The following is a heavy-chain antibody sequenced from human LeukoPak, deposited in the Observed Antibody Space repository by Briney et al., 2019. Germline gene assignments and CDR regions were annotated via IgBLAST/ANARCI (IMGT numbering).Heavy chain of an antibody. J-gene: IGHJ4*02. V-gene: IGHV1-46*03. D-gene: IGHD3-9*01. CDR2: INPSGGST. CDR3: ARSPGGDILTGHYFDY. Sequence: ASVKVSCKASGYTFTSYYMHWVRQAPGQGLEWMGMINPSGGSTSYAQKFQGRVTMTRDTSTSTVYMELSSLRSEDTAVYYCARSPGGDILTGHYFDYWGQGTLVTVSS. CDR1: GYTFTSYY.